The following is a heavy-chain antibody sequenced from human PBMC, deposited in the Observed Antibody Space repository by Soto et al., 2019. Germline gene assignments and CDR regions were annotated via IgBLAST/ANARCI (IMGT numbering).Heavy chain of an antibody. V-gene: IGHV4-30-4*01. CDR2: IYYSGSA. CDR3: ARAVIVADGTSGFDY. D-gene: IGHD6-13*01. J-gene: IGHJ4*02. Sequence: QVQLQESGPGLVKSSQTLSLTCTVSGGSIRNSYSYWSWIRQPPGKGLEWLGYIYYSGSAYYNPSLKSRLTISIDTSKNPFSLNLKSLTAADTAVYYCARAVIVADGTSGFDYWGQGTLVTVSA. CDR1: GGSIRNSYSY.